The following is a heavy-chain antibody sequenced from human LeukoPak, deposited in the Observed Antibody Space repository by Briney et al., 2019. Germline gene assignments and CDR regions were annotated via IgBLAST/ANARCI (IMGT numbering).Heavy chain of an antibody. CDR1: GFTFSSYA. CDR2: ISSSGSTI. D-gene: IGHD6-19*01. CDR3: ARRGSGWYSELDY. V-gene: IGHV3-48*03. J-gene: IGHJ4*02. Sequence: GGSLRLSCAASGFTFSSYAMHWVRQAPGKGLEWVSYISSSGSTIYYADSVKGRFTISRDNAKNSLYLQMNSLRAEDTAVYYCARRGSGWYSELDYWGQGTPVTVSS.